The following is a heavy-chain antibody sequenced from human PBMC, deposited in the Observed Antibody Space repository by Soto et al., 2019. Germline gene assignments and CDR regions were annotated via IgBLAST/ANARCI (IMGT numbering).Heavy chain of an antibody. Sequence: QVQLQESGPGLVKPSQTLSLTCTVSGGSISSGGYYWSWIRQHPGKGLEWIGYIYYSGSTYYNPSLKSRVTISADTSKNQFSLKLRSVTAGDTAVYYCARDVIVPAAMRRKYYYYYMGVWGKGTTVTVSS. D-gene: IGHD2-2*01. J-gene: IGHJ6*03. V-gene: IGHV4-31*03. CDR2: IYYSGST. CDR1: GGSISSGGYY. CDR3: ARDVIVPAAMRRKYYYYYMGV.